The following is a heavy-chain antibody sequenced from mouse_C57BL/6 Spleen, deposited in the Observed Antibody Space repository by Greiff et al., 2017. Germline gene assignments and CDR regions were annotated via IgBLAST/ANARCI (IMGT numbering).Heavy chain of an antibody. D-gene: IGHD1-1*01. CDR1: GFSFNTYA. CDR2: IRSKSNNYAT. Sequence: EVQLVESGGGLVQPKGSLKLSCAASGFSFNTYAMNWVRQAPGKGLEWVARIRSKSNNYATYYADSVKDRFTISRDDSESMLYLQMNNLKTEDTAMYYCVRRGGYYYGSSYPYFDVWGTGTTVTVSS. J-gene: IGHJ1*03. V-gene: IGHV10-1*01. CDR3: VRRGGYYYGSSYPYFDV.